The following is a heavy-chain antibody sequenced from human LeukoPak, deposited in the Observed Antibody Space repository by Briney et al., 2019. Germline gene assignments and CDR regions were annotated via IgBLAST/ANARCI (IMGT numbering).Heavy chain of an antibody. V-gene: IGHV4-59*01. D-gene: IGHD7-27*01. Sequence: SETLSLTCTVSGGSISSYYWSWIRQPPGKGLEWIGYIYYSESTNYNPSLKSRVTISVDTSKSQFSLKLSSVTAADTAVYYCALARGPFRTGNFDYWGQGTLVTVSS. CDR1: GGSISSYY. CDR3: ALARGPFRTGNFDY. J-gene: IGHJ4*02. CDR2: IYYSEST.